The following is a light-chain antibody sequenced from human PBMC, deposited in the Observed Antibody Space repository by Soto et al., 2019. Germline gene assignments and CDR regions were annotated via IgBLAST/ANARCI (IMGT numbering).Light chain of an antibody. V-gene: IGLV2-23*01. CDR3: CSFARSSSFYA. CDR1: SSDVGSSNL. Sequence: QSVLTQPASVSGSPGQSITISCRGNSSDVGSSNLVSWYQHHPGKAPKLIIFEGDRRPSGVSGRFSGSKSGNTASLTISGLQAEDEADYYCCSFARSSSFYAFGTGTKVTVL. CDR2: EGD. J-gene: IGLJ1*01.